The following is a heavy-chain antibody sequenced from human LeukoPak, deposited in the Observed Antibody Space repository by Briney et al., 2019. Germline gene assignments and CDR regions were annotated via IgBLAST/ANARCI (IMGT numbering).Heavy chain of an antibody. J-gene: IGHJ4*02. D-gene: IGHD3-10*02. V-gene: IGHV4-34*01. CDR3: ARGHLFGRLFDY. CDR2: INHSGST. Sequence: PSETLSLTCAVYGGSFSGYYWSWIRQPPGKGLEWIGEINHSGSTNYNPSLKSRVTISVDTSKNQSSLKLSSVTAADTAVYYCARGHLFGRLFDYWGQGTLVTVSS. CDR1: GGSFSGYY.